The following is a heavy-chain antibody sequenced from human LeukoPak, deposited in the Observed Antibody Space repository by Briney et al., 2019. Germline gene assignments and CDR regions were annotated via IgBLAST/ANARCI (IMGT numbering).Heavy chain of an antibody. CDR3: ARFPTYYYYGMDV. CDR2: INHSGST. CDR1: GGSFSGYY. V-gene: IGHV4-34*01. Sequence: SETLSLTCAVYGGSFSGYYWSWIRQPPGKGLEWIGEINHSGSTNYNPSLKSRVTISVDTSKNQFSLKLSSVTAADTAVYYCARFPTYYYYGMDVWGQGTTVTVSS. J-gene: IGHJ6*02.